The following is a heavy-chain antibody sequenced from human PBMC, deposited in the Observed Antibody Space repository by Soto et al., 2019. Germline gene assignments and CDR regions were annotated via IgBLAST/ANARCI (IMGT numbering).Heavy chain of an antibody. CDR1: GFTFSSYW. V-gene: IGHV3-7*01. CDR3: ARSASSGWYGY. J-gene: IGHJ4*02. Sequence: EVQLVESGGGLVQPGGSLRLSCAASGFTFSSYWMSWVRQAPGKGLEWVVNIKQDGSEKYYVDSVKGRFTISRDNAKNSLYLQMNSLRAEDTAVYYCARSASSGWYGYWGQGTLVTVSS. CDR2: IKQDGSEK. D-gene: IGHD6-19*01.